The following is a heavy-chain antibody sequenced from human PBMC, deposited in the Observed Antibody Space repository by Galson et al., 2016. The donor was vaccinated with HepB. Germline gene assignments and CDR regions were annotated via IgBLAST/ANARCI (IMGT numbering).Heavy chain of an antibody. Sequence: SLRLSCAASGFTFHDYAMHWVRQAPGKGLEWVSGITWNSVNIAYADSVKGRFTISRDNAKNSLYLQMNSLRDGDTAMYYCARLVYYDSSGPRRKGMDVWGQGTRVTVSS. CDR3: ARLVYYDSSGPRRKGMDV. CDR1: GFTFHDYA. CDR2: ITWNSVNI. D-gene: IGHD3-22*01. J-gene: IGHJ6*02. V-gene: IGHV3-9*01.